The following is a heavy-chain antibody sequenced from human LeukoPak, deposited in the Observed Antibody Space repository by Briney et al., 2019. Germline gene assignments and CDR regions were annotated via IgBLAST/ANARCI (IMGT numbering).Heavy chain of an antibody. CDR1: GFTFSSYA. D-gene: IGHD4-17*01. Sequence: GGSLRLSCAASGFTFSSYAMHWVRQAPGKGLEYVSAISSNGGSTYYANSVKGRFTISRDNSKNTLYLDMNSLRAEDTAVYYCARGHTAVTRHFDFWGQGTLVTVSS. V-gene: IGHV3-64*01. CDR2: ISSNGGST. CDR3: ARGHTAVTRHFDF. J-gene: IGHJ4*02.